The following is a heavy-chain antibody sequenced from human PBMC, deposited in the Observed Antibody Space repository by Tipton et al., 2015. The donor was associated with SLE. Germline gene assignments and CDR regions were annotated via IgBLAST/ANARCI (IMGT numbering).Heavy chain of an antibody. V-gene: IGHV4-59*08. CDR3: ARGSGVGYFDY. CDR1: GGSISSHY. CDR2: IYYSGST. D-gene: IGHD3-3*01. J-gene: IGHJ4*02. Sequence: TLSLTCTVSGGSISSHYWSWIRQPPGKGLEWIGYIYYSGSTDYNPSLKSRVTISVDTSKNQFSLKLSSVTAADTAVYYCARGSGVGYFDYWGQGTLVTVSS.